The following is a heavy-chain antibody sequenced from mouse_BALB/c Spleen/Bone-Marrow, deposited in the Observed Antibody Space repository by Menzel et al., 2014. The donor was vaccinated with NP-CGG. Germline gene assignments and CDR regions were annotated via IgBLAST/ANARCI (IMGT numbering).Heavy chain of an antibody. CDR1: GYTFTSYW. CDR3: TNYGYD. J-gene: IGHJ2*01. V-gene: IGHV1S81*02. Sequence: VKLQESGAELVKPGASVKLSCKASGYTFTSYWMHWVKQRPGQGLEWIGEINPSNGRTNYNEKFKRKATLTVDKSSSTAYMQLSSLTSEDSAVYYCTNYGYDWGQGTTLTVSS. CDR2: INPSNGRT. D-gene: IGHD1-2*01.